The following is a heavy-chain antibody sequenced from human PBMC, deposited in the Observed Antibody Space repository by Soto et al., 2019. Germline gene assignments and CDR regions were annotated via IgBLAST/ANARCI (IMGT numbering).Heavy chain of an antibody. CDR3: ARQTPGIAAAVYDY. CDR2: IYYSGST. V-gene: IGHV4-59*08. Sequence: QVQLQESGPGLVKPSETLSLTCTVSGGSISSYYWSWIRQPPGKGLEWIGYIYYSGSTNYNHSLKSRVTISVDTSKNQFSLKLSSVTAADTAVYYGARQTPGIAAAVYDYWGQGTLVTVSS. D-gene: IGHD6-13*01. J-gene: IGHJ4*02. CDR1: GGSISSYY.